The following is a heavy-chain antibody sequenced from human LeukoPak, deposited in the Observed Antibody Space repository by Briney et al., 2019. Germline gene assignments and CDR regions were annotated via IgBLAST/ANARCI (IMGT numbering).Heavy chain of an antibody. J-gene: IGHJ4*02. D-gene: IGHD6-13*01. Sequence: PGGSLRLSCAASGFTVSTNCMTWVRQAPGKGLEWVATIYSGGTTYYADSVMGRFTISRDNSKNTLYVQMTSLRAEDTAVYYCVKAQMYSSSFYFDYWGQGSLVTVSS. V-gene: IGHV3-53*05. CDR1: GFTVSTNC. CDR2: IYSGGTT. CDR3: VKAQMYSSSFYFDY.